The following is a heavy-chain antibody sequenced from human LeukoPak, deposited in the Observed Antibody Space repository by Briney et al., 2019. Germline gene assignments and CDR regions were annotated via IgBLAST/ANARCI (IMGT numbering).Heavy chain of an antibody. J-gene: IGHJ4*02. D-gene: IGHD5-12*01. CDR1: GYTFTGYY. CDR3: AREIPLFYYSGYDDYFDY. V-gene: IGHV1-2*02. Sequence: GASVKVSCKASGYTFTGYYMHWVRQAPGQGLEWMGWINPNSGGTNYAQKFQGRVTMTRDTSISTAYMELSRLRSDDTAVYYCAREIPLFYYSGYDDYFDYWGQGTLVTVSS. CDR2: INPNSGGT.